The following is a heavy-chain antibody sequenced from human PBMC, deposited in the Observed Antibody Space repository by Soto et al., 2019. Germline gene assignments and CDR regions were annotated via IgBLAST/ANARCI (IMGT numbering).Heavy chain of an antibody. J-gene: IGHJ6*02. D-gene: IGHD3-3*01. CDR1: GYSFTSYW. CDR3: ARQTVENYDFWCGTYYYYYGMDV. V-gene: IGHV5-51*01. CDR2: IYPGDSDT. Sequence: PGESLKISCKGSGYSFTSYWIGWVRQMPGKDLKWMGIIYPGDSDTRYSTSFQGQVTISADKSISTAYLQWSSLKASDTAMYYCARQTVENYDFWCGTYYYYYGMDVWGQGTTVTVSS.